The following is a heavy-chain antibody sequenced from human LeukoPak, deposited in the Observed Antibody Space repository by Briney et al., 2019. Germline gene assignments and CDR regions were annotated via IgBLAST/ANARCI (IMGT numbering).Heavy chain of an antibody. Sequence: PSETLSLTCTVSGGSISSSSYYWGWIRQPPGKGLEWIGSIYYSGSTYYNPSLKSRVTISVDTSKNQFSLKLSSVTAADTAVYYCARVYYDILTGYFPYYYYYMDVWGKGTTVTISS. V-gene: IGHV4-39*07. CDR2: IYYSGST. CDR1: GGSISSSSYY. CDR3: ARVYYDILTGYFPYYYYYMDV. J-gene: IGHJ6*03. D-gene: IGHD3-9*01.